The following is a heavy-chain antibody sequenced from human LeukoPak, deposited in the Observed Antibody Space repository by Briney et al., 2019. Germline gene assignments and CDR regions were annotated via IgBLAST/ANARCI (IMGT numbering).Heavy chain of an antibody. CDR3: ARDFFGRAAGTGNWFDP. J-gene: IGHJ5*02. V-gene: IGHV4-38-2*02. CDR2: VYHDGGT. CDR1: GYSITSGYY. D-gene: IGHD6-13*01. Sequence: PSETLSLTCSVSGYSITSGYYWGWIRQSPGKGLEWIGSVYHDGGTYYNPSLKSRVIVSVDMSKSEISLSLSSVTATDTAVYYCARDFFGRAAGTGNWFDPWGQGTLVTVSS.